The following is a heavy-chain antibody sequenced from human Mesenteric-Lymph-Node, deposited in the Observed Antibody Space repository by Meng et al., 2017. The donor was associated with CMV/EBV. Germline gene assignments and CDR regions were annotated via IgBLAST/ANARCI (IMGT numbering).Heavy chain of an antibody. CDR3: ARELAQGLYYFDY. J-gene: IGHJ4*02. Sequence: VSGGSMSSGDSYWSWNRQPPGKGLEWIGEIYHSGSTNYNTSLKSRVTISVDKSKNQFSLKLSSVTAADTAVYYCARELAQGLYYFDYWGQGTLVTVSS. CDR1: GGSMSSGDSY. V-gene: IGHV4-30-2*01. CDR2: IYHSGST. D-gene: IGHD6-25*01.